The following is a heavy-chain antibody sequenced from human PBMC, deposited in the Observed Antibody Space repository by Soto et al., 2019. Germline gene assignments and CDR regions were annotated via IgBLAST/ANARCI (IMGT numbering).Heavy chain of an antibody. J-gene: IGHJ4*02. CDR3: ARAPDIVVVPAAHTDY. Sequence: GASVKVSCKASGYTFTSYAMHWVRQAPGQRLEWMGWINAGNGNTKYSQKFQGRVTITRDTSASTAYMELSSLRSEDTAVYYCARAPDIVVVPAAHTDYWGQGTLVTVSS. D-gene: IGHD2-2*01. V-gene: IGHV1-3*01. CDR1: GYTFTSYA. CDR2: INAGNGNT.